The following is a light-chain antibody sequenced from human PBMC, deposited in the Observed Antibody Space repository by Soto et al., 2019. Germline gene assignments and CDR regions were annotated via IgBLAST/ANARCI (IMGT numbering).Light chain of an antibody. CDR3: QQYNNWPWT. CDR2: GAS. V-gene: IGKV3-15*01. CDR1: QSVSSN. Sequence: EIVMTQSPATLSVSPGERATLSCRASQSVSSNLAWYQQKPGQAPRLLIYGASTRATGIPARFSGSGSGTEFTLTISSLQSEEFALYYCQQYNNWPWTFGQGTKVEIK. J-gene: IGKJ1*01.